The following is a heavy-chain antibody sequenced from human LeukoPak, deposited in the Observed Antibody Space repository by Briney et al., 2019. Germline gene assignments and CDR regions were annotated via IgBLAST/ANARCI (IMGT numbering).Heavy chain of an antibody. J-gene: IGHJ4*02. CDR2: IYYSGST. CDR3: ARGRAIFGVVITYYFDY. D-gene: IGHD3-3*01. V-gene: IGHV4-59*01. CDR1: GGSFSSYY. Sequence: SETLSLTCTVSGGSFSSYYWSWVRQPPGKGLEWIAYIYYSGSTNYNPSLKSRVTISVDTSKNQFSLKLSSVTAADTAVYYCARGRAIFGVVITYYFDYWGQGTLVTVSS.